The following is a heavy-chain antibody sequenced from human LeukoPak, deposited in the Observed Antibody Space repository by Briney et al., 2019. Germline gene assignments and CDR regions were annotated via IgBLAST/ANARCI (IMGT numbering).Heavy chain of an antibody. CDR2: IRSSGSTI. D-gene: IGHD6-13*01. V-gene: IGHV3-48*03. CDR1: GFTFSSYD. J-gene: IGHJ4*02. Sequence: PGGSLRLSCAASGFTFSSYDMNWVRQAPGKGLEWISYIRSSGSTIYYADSVKGRFTISRENAKNSLYLQMNSLRAEDTAVYYCARDGRSTWYGVGYFDYWGQGTLVTVSS. CDR3: ARDGRSTWYGVGYFDY.